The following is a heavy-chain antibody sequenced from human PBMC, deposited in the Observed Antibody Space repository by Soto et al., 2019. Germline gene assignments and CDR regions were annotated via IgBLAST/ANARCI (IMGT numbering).Heavy chain of an antibody. J-gene: IGHJ3*02. Sequence: SETLSLTCAVSGGSISSGGYSWGWIRQPPGKRLEWIGYFYHTGNTFYNPSLESRVTISVDRSKNQLSLHLSSVTAADTAVYYCAIYGDTSAFDIWGQGTVFTVSS. V-gene: IGHV4-30-2*01. CDR2: FYHTGNT. CDR3: AIYGDTSAFDI. D-gene: IGHD7-27*01. CDR1: GGSISSGGYS.